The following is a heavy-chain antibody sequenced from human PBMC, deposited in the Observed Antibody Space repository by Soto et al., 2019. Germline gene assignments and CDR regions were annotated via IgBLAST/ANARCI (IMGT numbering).Heavy chain of an antibody. D-gene: IGHD3-10*01. Sequence: QVQLVQSGAEVKKPGSLVKVSCKASGGTFSSYTISWVRQAPGQGLEWMGRIIPILGIANYAQKFQGRVTITADNSTSTAYMELSSLRSEDTAVYYCAMGNYYGSGSYPYFDYWGQGTLVTVSS. CDR3: AMGNYYGSGSYPYFDY. CDR2: IIPILGIA. V-gene: IGHV1-69*02. CDR1: GGTFSSYT. J-gene: IGHJ4*02.